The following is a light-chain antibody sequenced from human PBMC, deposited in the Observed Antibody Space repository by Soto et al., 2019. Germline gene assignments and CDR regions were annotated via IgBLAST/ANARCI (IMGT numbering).Light chain of an antibody. Sequence: EIVMTQSPATLSVSPGERATLSCRASQSVSSNLAWYQQKPGQTPRLLIYDASTRATGIPARFSGSGSGTEFTLTISSLQSEDFAVYYCQQYNNWLWTFGQGTNVEI. J-gene: IGKJ1*01. CDR1: QSVSSN. CDR3: QQYNNWLWT. V-gene: IGKV3-15*01. CDR2: DAS.